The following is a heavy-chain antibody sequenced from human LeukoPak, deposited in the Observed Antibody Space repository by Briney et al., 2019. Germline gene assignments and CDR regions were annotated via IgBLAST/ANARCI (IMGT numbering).Heavy chain of an antibody. D-gene: IGHD6-6*01. J-gene: IGHJ4*02. CDR2: ISTSSGYI. Sequence: GGSLRLSCAASGFTFSSYSMNWVRQAPGKGLEWVSSISTSSGYIYYADSVKGRFTISRDNAKNSLFLQMNSLRAEDTAVYYCATSPGLGYSTSLTVVDYWGQGTLVTVSS. CDR1: GFTFSSYS. V-gene: IGHV3-21*01. CDR3: ATSPGLGYSTSLTVVDY.